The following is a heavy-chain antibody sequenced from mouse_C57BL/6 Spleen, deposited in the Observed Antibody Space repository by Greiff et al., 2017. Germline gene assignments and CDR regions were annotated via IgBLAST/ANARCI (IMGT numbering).Heavy chain of an antibody. V-gene: IGHV3-6*01. J-gene: IGHJ3*01. D-gene: IGHD1-1*02. CDR1: GYSITSGYY. CDR3: AREGGYSQAWFAY. Sequence: LQESGPGLVNPSQSLSLTCSVTGYSITSGYYWNWIRQFPGNKLEWLGYISYDGSNNYNPSLKNRISITRDTSKNQFFLKLKSGTTEDTATYDGAREGGYSQAWFAYWGQGTLVTVSA. CDR2: ISYDGSN.